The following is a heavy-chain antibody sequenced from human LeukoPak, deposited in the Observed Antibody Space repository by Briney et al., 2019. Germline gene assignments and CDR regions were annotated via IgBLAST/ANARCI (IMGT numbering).Heavy chain of an antibody. D-gene: IGHD6-13*01. CDR3: ARRTSNWYYFDF. Sequence: SETLSLTCSVSGDSISSSSCWWGWIRQPPGKGLEWIGTIYSSGSTYYNPPLESRVTISADTSKNQFSLRLTSVTAADTAVYYCARRTSNWYYFDFWGQGTLVTVSS. CDR1: GDSISSSSCW. CDR2: IYSSGST. V-gene: IGHV4-39*01. J-gene: IGHJ4*02.